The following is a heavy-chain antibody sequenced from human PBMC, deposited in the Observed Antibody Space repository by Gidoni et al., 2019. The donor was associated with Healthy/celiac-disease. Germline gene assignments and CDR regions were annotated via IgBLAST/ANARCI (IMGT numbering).Heavy chain of an antibody. CDR3: AKEGTGSGSYYRYGMDV. Sequence: EVQLVESGGGLVQPGRSLRLSCAASGFTFDDYAMHWVRQAPGKGLEWVSGISWNSGSIGYADSVKGRFTISRDNAKNSLYLQMNSLRAEDTALYYCAKEGTGSGSYYRYGMDVWGQGTTVTVSS. CDR2: ISWNSGSI. D-gene: IGHD3-10*01. CDR1: GFTFDDYA. J-gene: IGHJ6*02. V-gene: IGHV3-9*01.